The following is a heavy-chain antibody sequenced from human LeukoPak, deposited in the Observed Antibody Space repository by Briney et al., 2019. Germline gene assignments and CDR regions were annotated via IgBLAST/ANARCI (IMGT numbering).Heavy chain of an antibody. D-gene: IGHD2-2*01. CDR3: ARASRGYCSSASCPAAFDL. CDR2: IYYSGTT. J-gene: IGHJ3*01. V-gene: IGHV4-59*01. Sequence: SETLSLTCTVSGGPISSYYGSWIRQPPGKGLEWIGYIYYSGTTNYNPSLKSRVTISVDTSENQFSLKLSSVTAADTAVYYCARASRGYCSSASCPAAFDLWGQGTMVTVSS. CDR1: GGPISSYY.